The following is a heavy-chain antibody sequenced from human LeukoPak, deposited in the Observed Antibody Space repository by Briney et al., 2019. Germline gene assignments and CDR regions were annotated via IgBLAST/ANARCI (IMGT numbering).Heavy chain of an antibody. V-gene: IGHV3-66*01. Sequence: GGSLRLSCAASGLTVSSNYMSWVRQAPGKGLEWVSVIYSGGSTYYADSVKGRFTISRDNSKNTLYLQMNSLRAEDTAVYYCATTPRHYYGSGSQIDYWGQGTLVTVSS. CDR2: IYSGGST. CDR1: GLTVSSNY. J-gene: IGHJ4*02. D-gene: IGHD3-10*01. CDR3: ATTPRHYYGSGSQIDY.